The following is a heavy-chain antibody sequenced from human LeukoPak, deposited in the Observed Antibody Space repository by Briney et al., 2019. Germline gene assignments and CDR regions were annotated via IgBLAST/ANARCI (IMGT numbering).Heavy chain of an antibody. CDR3: ARQWLDRRHFDY. Sequence: SSETLSLTCTVSGGSFSSSSYYWGWIRQPPGKGLQWVGSINYRGSNYHNSSLKSRVTMSVDTSKNQFSLKLSSVTAADTAVYYCARQWLDRRHFDYWGQGTLVTVSS. V-gene: IGHV4-39*07. CDR2: INYRGSN. J-gene: IGHJ4*02. D-gene: IGHD6-19*01. CDR1: GGSFSSSSYY.